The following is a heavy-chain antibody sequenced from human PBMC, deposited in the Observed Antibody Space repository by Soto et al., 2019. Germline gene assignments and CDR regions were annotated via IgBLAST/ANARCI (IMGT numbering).Heavy chain of an antibody. D-gene: IGHD3-10*01. Sequence: ASVKVSCKVSGYTLTELSMHWVRQAPGKGLEWMGGFDPEDGETIYAQKFQGRVTMTEDTSTDTAYMELNSLRSEDTAVYYCATTFGYYYGSGSYYYFDYWGQGTLVTVS. J-gene: IGHJ4*02. CDR2: FDPEDGET. CDR3: ATTFGYYYGSGSYYYFDY. CDR1: GYTLTELS. V-gene: IGHV1-24*01.